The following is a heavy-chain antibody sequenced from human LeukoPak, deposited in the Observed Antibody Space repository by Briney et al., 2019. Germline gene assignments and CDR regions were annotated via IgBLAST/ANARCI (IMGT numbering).Heavy chain of an antibody. Sequence: ASVKVSCKASGYTFTSYDTNWVRQATGQGLEWMGWMNPNSGNTGYAQKFQGRVTMTRNTSISTAYMELSSLRSEDTAVYYCVIPEVPDYDILTGYYHVYDYWGQGTLVTVSS. V-gene: IGHV1-8*01. CDR3: VIPEVPDYDILTGYYHVYDY. CDR2: MNPNSGNT. D-gene: IGHD3-9*01. CDR1: GYTFTSYD. J-gene: IGHJ4*02.